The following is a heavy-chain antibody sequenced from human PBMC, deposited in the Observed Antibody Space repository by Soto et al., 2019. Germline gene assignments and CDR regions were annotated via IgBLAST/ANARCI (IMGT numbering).Heavy chain of an antibody. J-gene: IGHJ6*02. CDR3: ARVNFDSSGYEVTYYYYGMDV. D-gene: IGHD3-22*01. Sequence: GGSLRLSCAASGFTFSSYAMHWVRQAPGKGLEWVAVISYDGSNKYYADSVKGRFTISRDNSKNTLYLQMNSLRAEDTAVYYCARVNFDSSGYEVTYYYYGMDVWGQGTTVTVSS. CDR2: ISYDGSNK. CDR1: GFTFSSYA. V-gene: IGHV3-30-3*01.